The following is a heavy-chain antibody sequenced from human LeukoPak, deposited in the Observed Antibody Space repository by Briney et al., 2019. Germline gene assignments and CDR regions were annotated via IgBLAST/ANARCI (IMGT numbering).Heavy chain of an antibody. CDR3: ARVAVGATNWFDP. J-gene: IGHJ5*02. CDR1: GYTFTSYG. D-gene: IGHD1-26*01. CDR2: NSAYNGNT. V-gene: IGHV1-18*01. Sequence: EASVKVSCKASGYTFTSYGISWVRQAPGQGLEWMGWNSAYNGNTNYAQKLQGRVTMTTDTSTSTAYMELRSLRSDDTAVYYCARVAVGATNWFDPWGQGTLVTVSS.